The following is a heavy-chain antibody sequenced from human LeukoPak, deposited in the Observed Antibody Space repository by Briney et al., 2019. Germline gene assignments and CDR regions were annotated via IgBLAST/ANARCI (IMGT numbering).Heavy chain of an antibody. CDR1: GYSFTSYW. V-gene: IGHV5-51*01. Sequence: GESLKISCKGSGYSFTSYWIGWVRQMPGKGLEWMGIIYPGDSDTRYSPSFQGQVTISADKSISTAYLQWSSLKASDTAMYYRARLDYYDSSGYYYRFEFDYWGQGTLVTVSS. CDR3: ARLDYYDSSGYYYRFEFDY. J-gene: IGHJ4*02. D-gene: IGHD3-22*01. CDR2: IYPGDSDT.